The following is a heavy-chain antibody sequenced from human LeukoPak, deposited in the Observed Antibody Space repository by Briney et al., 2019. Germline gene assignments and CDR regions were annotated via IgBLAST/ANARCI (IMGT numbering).Heavy chain of an antibody. CDR3: ARRLVGPTKYFDY. Sequence: TGGSLRLSCAASGSTFSSSWMTWVRQAPGKGLEWVANIKQDGSETYYVDSVKGRFTISRDNAKNSLYLQMNSLRAEDTAVYYCARRLVGPTKYFDYWGQGTLATVSS. V-gene: IGHV3-7*01. J-gene: IGHJ4*02. CDR2: IKQDGSET. D-gene: IGHD1-26*01. CDR1: GSTFSSSW.